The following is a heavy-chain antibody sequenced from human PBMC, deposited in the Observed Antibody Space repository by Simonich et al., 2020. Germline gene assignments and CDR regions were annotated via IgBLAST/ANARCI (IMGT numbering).Heavy chain of an antibody. D-gene: IGHD3-22*01. J-gene: IGHJ4*02. Sequence: EVQLVESGGGLVQPGGSLRLSCAASGFTFSSYWMHWVRQAPGKGLGVVSRINSDGSSTSYADSVKGRFTISRDNAKNTLYLQMNSLRAEDTAVYYCARVHDSSGYSIDYWGQGTLVTVSS. CDR3: ARVHDSSGYSIDY. CDR2: INSDGSST. CDR1: GFTFSSYW. V-gene: IGHV3-74*01.